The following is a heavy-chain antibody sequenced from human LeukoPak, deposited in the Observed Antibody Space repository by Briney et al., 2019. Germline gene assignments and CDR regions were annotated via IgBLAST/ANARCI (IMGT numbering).Heavy chain of an antibody. V-gene: IGHV3-21*04. CDR1: GFTFSSYS. CDR2: ITSSSRYV. D-gene: IGHD6-13*01. J-gene: IGHJ3*01. Sequence: GGSLRLSCAASGFTFSSYSMNWVRQAPGKGLEWVSSITSSSRYVYSADSVKGRFTISRDNAKNSLYLQMNSLRAEDTAVYYCAKVCVPAAGYAYDLWGQGTMVTVS. CDR3: AKVCVPAAGYAYDL.